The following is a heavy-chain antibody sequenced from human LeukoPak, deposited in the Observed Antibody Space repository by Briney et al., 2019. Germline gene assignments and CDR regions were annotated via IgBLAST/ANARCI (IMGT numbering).Heavy chain of an antibody. J-gene: IGHJ5*02. CDR3: ARSPTFRGWFDP. Sequence: GGSLRLSCAASGFTFDNYGMHWVRQAPGKGLEWVAIISYDGSDKYYADSVKGRFTISRDNSKNSLYLQMNSMRAEDTAVYYCARSPTFRGWFDPWGQGTLVTVSS. D-gene: IGHD2/OR15-2a*01. V-gene: IGHV3-30*03. CDR2: ISYDGSDK. CDR1: GFTFDNYG.